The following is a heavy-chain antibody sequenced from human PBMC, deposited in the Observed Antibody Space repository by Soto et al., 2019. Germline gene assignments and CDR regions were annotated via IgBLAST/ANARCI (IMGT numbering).Heavy chain of an antibody. V-gene: IGHV3-33*01. CDR1: GFTFSGFG. Sequence: LRLSCAASGFTFSGFGMHWVRQAPGKGLEWVAIIWYDGSDKYYADSVKGRFTISRDNSKNTLYLQMNGLRAEDTAVYHCAFGNLSYYFDFWGQGTPVTVSS. CDR3: AFGNLSYYFDF. D-gene: IGHD3-16*01. J-gene: IGHJ4*02. CDR2: IWYDGSDK.